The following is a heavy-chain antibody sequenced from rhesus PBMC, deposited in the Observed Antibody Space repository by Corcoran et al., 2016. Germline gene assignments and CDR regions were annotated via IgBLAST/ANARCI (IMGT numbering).Heavy chain of an antibody. CDR1: GYTFTDYY. V-gene: IGHV1S2*01. D-gene: IGHD4-29*01. CDR2: INPDNGNT. J-gene: IGHJ3*01. Sequence: QVQLVQSGAEVKKPGSSVKVSCKASGYTFTDYYMHWVRQAPRQGLEWMGWINPDNGNTKYEQKFKGRVTMTRDKTTSTAYMELSSLRSEDTAVYYCARVSSSHAFDFWGQWLRVTVSS. CDR3: ARVSSSHAFDF.